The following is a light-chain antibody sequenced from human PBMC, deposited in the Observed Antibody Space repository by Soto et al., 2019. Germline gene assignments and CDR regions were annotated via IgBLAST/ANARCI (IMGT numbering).Light chain of an antibody. Sequence: DIVLTQSPDTLSLSPGNRATLSCRSSQSVSSSLAWYQQKPGQAPRLLIYGASIRATGVTARFSGSGSGTEFTLTISSLQSEDFAVYYCQQYSDWPLWTFGQGTKVDIK. CDR1: QSVSSS. CDR3: QQYSDWPLWT. CDR2: GAS. V-gene: IGKV3-15*01. J-gene: IGKJ1*01.